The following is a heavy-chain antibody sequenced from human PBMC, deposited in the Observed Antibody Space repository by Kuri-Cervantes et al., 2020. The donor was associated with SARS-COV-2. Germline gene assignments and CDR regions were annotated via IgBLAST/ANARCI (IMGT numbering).Heavy chain of an antibody. Sequence: GGSLRLSCAASGFTFSSYSLNWVRQAPGKGLEWVAFIRYDGSNKYYADSVKGRFTISRDNSKNTLYLQMNSLRAEDTAVYYCAKSGEDRYYYYDYMDVWGKGTTVTVSS. CDR3: AKSGEDRYYYYDYMDV. V-gene: IGHV3-30*02. CDR2: IRYDGSNK. D-gene: IGHD1-26*01. CDR1: GFTFSSYS. J-gene: IGHJ6*03.